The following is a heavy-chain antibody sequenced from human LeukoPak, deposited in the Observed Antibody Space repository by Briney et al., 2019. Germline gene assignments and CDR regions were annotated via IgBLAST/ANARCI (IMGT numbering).Heavy chain of an antibody. D-gene: IGHD3-10*01. CDR2: ISAYNGNT. J-gene: IGHJ4*02. V-gene: IGHV1-18*01. CDR3: ARDEITMVRGVIGFDY. Sequence: ASVKVSCKASGYTFTSYGISWVRQAPGQGLEWMGWISAYNGNTNYAQKLQGRVTMTTDTSTSTAYMELRSLRSDDTAVYYCARDEITMVRGVIGFDYWGQGTLVTVSS. CDR1: GYTFTSYG.